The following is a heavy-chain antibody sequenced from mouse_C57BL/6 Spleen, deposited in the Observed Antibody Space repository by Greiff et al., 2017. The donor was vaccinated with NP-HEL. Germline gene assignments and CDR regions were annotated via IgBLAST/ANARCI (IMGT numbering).Heavy chain of an antibody. CDR1: GYSITSGYY. D-gene: IGHD2-2*01. CDR2: ISYDGSN. J-gene: IGHJ2*01. CDR3: ARDYYGYLYYFDY. V-gene: IGHV3-6*01. Sequence: ESGPGLVKPSQSLSLTCSVTGYSITSGYYWNWIRQFPGNKLEWMGYISYDGSNNYNPSLKNRISITRDTSKNQFFLKLNSVTTEDTATYYCARDYYGYLYYFDYWGQGTTLTVSS.